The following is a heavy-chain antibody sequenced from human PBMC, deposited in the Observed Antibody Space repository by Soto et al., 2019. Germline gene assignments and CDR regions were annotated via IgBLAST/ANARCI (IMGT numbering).Heavy chain of an antibody. Sequence: GGSLRLSCATSGFAFSAYAMTWVRQAPGKGLEWVSDISDSDGGTHYADSVKGRFTISRDNAKNTLYLQMDRLRVEDAAVYYCAKGRTFFDFWGQGTLVTVS. V-gene: IGHV3-23*01. CDR1: GFAFSAYA. J-gene: IGHJ4*02. CDR2: ISDSDGGT. CDR3: AKGRTFFDF.